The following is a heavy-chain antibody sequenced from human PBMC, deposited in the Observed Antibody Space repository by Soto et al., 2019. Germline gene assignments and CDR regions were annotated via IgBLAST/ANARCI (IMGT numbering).Heavy chain of an antibody. CDR2: IYYSGST. CDR1: GGSISSGDYN. D-gene: IGHD6-13*01. Sequence: KPSETLSLTCTVSGGSISSGDYNWSWIRQHPGKGLGWIGYIYYSGSTYYNPSLKSRVTISVDTSKNQFSLKLSSVTAADTAVYYCARGSSSSWNWFDPWGQGTLVTVSS. J-gene: IGHJ5*02. CDR3: ARGSSSSWNWFDP. V-gene: IGHV4-31*03.